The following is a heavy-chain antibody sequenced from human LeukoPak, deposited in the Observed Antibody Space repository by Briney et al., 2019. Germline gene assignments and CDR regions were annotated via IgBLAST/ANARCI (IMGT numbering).Heavy chain of an antibody. Sequence: PGGSLRLSCAASGFTFSSYWMHWVRQAPGKGLVWVSRIKSDGSSTSYADSVKGRFTISRDNAKNTLYLQMNSLRAEDTAVYYCARLINPDYWGQGTLVTVSS. V-gene: IGHV3-74*01. CDR3: ARLINPDY. CDR1: GFTFSSYW. CDR2: IKSDGSST. D-gene: IGHD3-16*01. J-gene: IGHJ4*02.